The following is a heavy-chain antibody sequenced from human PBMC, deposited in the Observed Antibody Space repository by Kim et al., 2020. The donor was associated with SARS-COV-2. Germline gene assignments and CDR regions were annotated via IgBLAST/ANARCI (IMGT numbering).Heavy chain of an antibody. J-gene: IGHJ1*01. V-gene: IGHV3-7*04. CDR3: ARAAH. CDR2: INQERRQK. Sequence: INQERRQKYEVDSVRGRFTISRDNAKNSLYLQMNSLRGDDTAMYYCARAAHWGQGTLVTVSS.